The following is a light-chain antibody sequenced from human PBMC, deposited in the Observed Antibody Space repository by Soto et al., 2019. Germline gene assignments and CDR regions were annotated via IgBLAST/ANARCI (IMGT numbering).Light chain of an antibody. CDR2: AAS. J-gene: IGKJ4*01. CDR3: QQYGSSPLT. Sequence: VLTQSPGALSLFPGERATLSCRASQSITSNYVAWYQQKPGQAPRLLIFAASRRATGIPDRFSGGGSGTDFTLTISRLEPEDFAVYYCQQYGSSPLTFGGGTKGDIK. CDR1: QSITSNY. V-gene: IGKV3-20*01.